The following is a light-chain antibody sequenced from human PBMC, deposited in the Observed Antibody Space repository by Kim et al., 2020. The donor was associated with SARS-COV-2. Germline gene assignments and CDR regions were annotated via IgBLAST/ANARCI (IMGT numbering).Light chain of an antibody. Sequence: GQSITISCTGSSSDVGGYNYVSWYQQHPGKAPKLMIYDVNKRPSGISHRFSGSKSGNTASLTISGLQAEDEADYYCSSYTSSSAWVFGGGTQLTVL. V-gene: IGLV2-14*03. CDR3: SSYTSSSAWV. CDR2: DVN. J-gene: IGLJ3*02. CDR1: SSDVGGYNY.